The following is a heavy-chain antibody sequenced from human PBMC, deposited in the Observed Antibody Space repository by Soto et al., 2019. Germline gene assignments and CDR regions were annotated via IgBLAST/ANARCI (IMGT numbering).Heavy chain of an antibody. CDR2: IYWDNDI. CDR1: GFSLSTAGVS. Sequence: QITLKESGPTLVKSTQTLTLTCTFSGFSLSTAGVSVGWIRQSPGKALEWLALIYWDNDIRYSPSLKSRLTITKDTSRNEVVLTMTNMDPVDTGTYYCAHAYTGYLWFQNWFDPWGQGTLVTVSS. CDR3: AHAYTGYLWFQNWFDP. V-gene: IGHV2-5*02. D-gene: IGHD2-2*02. J-gene: IGHJ5*02.